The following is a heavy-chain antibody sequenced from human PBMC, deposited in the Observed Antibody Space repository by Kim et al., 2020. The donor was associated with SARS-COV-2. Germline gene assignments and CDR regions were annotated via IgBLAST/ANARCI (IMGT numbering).Heavy chain of an antibody. D-gene: IGHD6-19*01. CDR3: AKKFRGWYSGFDY. V-gene: IGHV3-23*01. Sequence: YADSVKGRFTISRDNSKNTLYLQMNSLRAEDTAVYYCAKKFRGWYSGFDYWGQGTLVTVSS. J-gene: IGHJ4*02.